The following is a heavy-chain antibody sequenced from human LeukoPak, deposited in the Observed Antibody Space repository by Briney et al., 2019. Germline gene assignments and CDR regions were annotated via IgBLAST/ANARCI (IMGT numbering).Heavy chain of an antibody. CDR2: IKQDGSEK. CDR1: GFTFSSYW. D-gene: IGHD2-2*01. V-gene: IGHV3-7*01. Sequence: GGSLRLSCAASGFTFSSYWMSWVRQAPGKGLEWVANIKQDGSEKYYVDSVKGRFTISRDNAKNSLYLQMNSLRAEDTAVYYCARVPLLVVPTQYAFDIWGQGTMVTVSS. CDR3: ARVPLLVVPTQYAFDI. J-gene: IGHJ3*02.